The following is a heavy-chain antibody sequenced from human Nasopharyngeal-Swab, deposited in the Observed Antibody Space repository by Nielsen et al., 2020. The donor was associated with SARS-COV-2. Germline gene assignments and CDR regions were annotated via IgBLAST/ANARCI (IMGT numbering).Heavy chain of an antibody. V-gene: IGHV4-34*01. D-gene: IGHD6-13*01. Sequence: SETLSLTCAVVGCSFSVYSCSWIRPPPGKLLEWIGAIIHSGGTRYHPSLKTRVIISVDTSKNQLSLKLTSLTAADTAMYYCARGQDGAAAALWGQGTLVTVSS. J-gene: IGHJ4*02. CDR1: GCSFSVYS. CDR2: IIHSGGT. CDR3: ARGQDGAAAAL.